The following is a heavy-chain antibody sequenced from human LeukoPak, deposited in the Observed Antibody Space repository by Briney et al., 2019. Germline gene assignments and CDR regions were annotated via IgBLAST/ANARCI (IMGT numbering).Heavy chain of an antibody. Sequence: ASVKVSCKASGYTFTSYGISWVRQAPGQGLEWMGWISAYNGNTNYAQKLQGRVTMTTDTSTSTAYMELRSLRSDDTAVYYCARLPYYDFWSAASGYYYYYMDVWGKGTTVTVSS. CDR1: GYTFTSYG. CDR3: ARLPYYDFWSAASGYYYYYMDV. CDR2: ISAYNGNT. J-gene: IGHJ6*03. V-gene: IGHV1-18*01. D-gene: IGHD3-3*01.